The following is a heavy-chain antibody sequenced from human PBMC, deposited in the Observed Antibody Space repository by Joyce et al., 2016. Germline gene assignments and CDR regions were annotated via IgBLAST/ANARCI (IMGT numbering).Heavy chain of an antibody. CDR1: HSLSNKFF. V-gene: IGHV3-23*04. Sequence: ELQLEESGGTLVHPGGSLRLACNVSHSLSNKFFMAWVRQAPGNGLECVSVIGASGSCIYYAESVKGRFIISIDNSNNMMYLQMTSLQIEDTAKYFCAREMTAVVAYTLRDGFDVWGQGTLVAVSS. D-gene: IGHD2-15*01. CDR3: AREMTAVVAYTLRDGFDV. CDR2: IGASGSCI. J-gene: IGHJ3*01.